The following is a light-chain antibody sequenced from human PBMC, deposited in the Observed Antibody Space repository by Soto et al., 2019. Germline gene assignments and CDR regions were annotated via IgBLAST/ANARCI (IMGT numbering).Light chain of an antibody. J-gene: IGKJ1*01. CDR1: QNISSW. CDR2: DAS. Sequence: IQMTNSPSTLSSSVGDRVTITSRVSQNISSWLAWYQQKAGKAPKSLIYDASSLESGVPSRMSGSGSGTEFTLTITNLQPDDSATYYCQHYKAFSPWTFGQGTKVDIK. V-gene: IGKV1-5*01. CDR3: QHYKAFSPWT.